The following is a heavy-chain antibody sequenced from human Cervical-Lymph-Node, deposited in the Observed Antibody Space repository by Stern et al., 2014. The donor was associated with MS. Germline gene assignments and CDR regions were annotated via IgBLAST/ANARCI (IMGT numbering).Heavy chain of an antibody. V-gene: IGHV5-51*01. CDR1: GYTFTNNW. Sequence: EVQLLESGAEVKKPGESLKISCKGSGYTFTNNWIAWVRQMPGKGLEWMGIIYPDDSDIRYSPSLQGQVTISADKSISTASLQWSGLKAADSAVYYCARHPPRRKWDDPNYGMDVWGQGTTVTVSS. CDR3: ARHPPRRKWDDPNYGMDV. CDR2: IYPDDSDI. D-gene: IGHD1-1*01. J-gene: IGHJ6*02.